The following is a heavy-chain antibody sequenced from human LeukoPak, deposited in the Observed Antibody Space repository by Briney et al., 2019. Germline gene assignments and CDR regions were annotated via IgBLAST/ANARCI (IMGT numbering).Heavy chain of an antibody. D-gene: IGHD3-10*01. Sequence: GGSLRLSCAASGFTFSRYGMHWVRQAPGKGLEWVAFITSDGSNKYYAESVKGRFTISRDNSKNTLYLQMNSLTNEDASLYYCVKPYYGSGRGDWFDPWGQGTLVTVSS. CDR2: ITSDGSNK. CDR1: GFTFSRYG. V-gene: IGHV3-30*02. CDR3: VKPYYGSGRGDWFDP. J-gene: IGHJ5*02.